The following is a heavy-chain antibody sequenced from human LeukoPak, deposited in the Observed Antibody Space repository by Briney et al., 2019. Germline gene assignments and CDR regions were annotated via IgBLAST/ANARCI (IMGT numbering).Heavy chain of an antibody. D-gene: IGHD3-22*01. J-gene: IGHJ4*02. CDR1: GFTFSSYW. V-gene: IGHV3-7*03. CDR3: ARIYYDSSGYNYFDY. CDR2: IKQDGSEK. Sequence: PGGSLRLSCAASGFTFSSYWMSWVRQAPGKGLEWVANIKQDGSEKYYVDSVKGRFTISRDNAKNSLYLQMNSLRAEDTAVYYCARIYYDSSGYNYFDYWGQGTLVTVSS.